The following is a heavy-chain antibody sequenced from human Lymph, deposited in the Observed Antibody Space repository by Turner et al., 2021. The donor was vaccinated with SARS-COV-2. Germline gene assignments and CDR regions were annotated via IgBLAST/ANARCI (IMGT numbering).Heavy chain of an antibody. Sequence: EVQRVESGGGLVQPGGSLILSCAASALTVCSNYMSWVGQAPGKGVEGGSVIYSGGSTFYADSVKGRFTISRDNSKNTLYLQMNSLRAEDTAVYYCARDFREGAFDIWGQGTMVTISS. CDR3: ARDFREGAFDI. V-gene: IGHV3-66*01. CDR1: ALTVCSNY. D-gene: IGHD3-10*01. J-gene: IGHJ3*02. CDR2: IYSGGST.